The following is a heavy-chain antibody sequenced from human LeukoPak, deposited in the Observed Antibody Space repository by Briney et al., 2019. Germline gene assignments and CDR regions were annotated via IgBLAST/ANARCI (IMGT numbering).Heavy chain of an antibody. D-gene: IGHD6-13*01. CDR1: GGSISSGSYY. CDR2: IYTSGST. CDR3: ARAYSSSRSIDY. V-gene: IGHV4-61*02. Sequence: ASETLSLTCTVSGGSISSGSYYWSWIRQPAGKGLEWIGRIYTSGSTNYNPSLKSRVTISVDTSKNQFSLKLSSVTAADTAVYYCARAYSSSRSIDYWGQGTLVTVSS. J-gene: IGHJ4*02.